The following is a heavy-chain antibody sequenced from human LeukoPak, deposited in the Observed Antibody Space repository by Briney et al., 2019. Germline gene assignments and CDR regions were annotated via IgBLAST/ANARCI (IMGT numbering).Heavy chain of an antibody. D-gene: IGHD1-26*01. CDR3: ARGRMGVGANDY. CDR2: ISGSGGST. J-gene: IGHJ4*02. Sequence: PGGSLRLSCAASGFTFSSYAMSWVCQAPGKGLEWVSAISGSGGSTYYADSVKGRFTISRDNSKNTLYLQMNSLRAEDTAVYYCARGRMGVGANDYWGQGTLVTVS. CDR1: GFTFSSYA. V-gene: IGHV3-23*01.